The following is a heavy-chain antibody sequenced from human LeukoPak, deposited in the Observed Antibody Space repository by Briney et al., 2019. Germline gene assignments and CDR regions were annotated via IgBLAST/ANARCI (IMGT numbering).Heavy chain of an antibody. CDR3: ARELDTAMVTGY. CDR1: GGSFSGYY. Sequence: SETLSLTCAVYGGSFSGYYWSWIRQPPGRGLEWIGEINHSGSTNYNPSLKSRVTISVDTSKNQFSLKLSSVTAADTAVYYCARELDTAMVTGYWGQGTLVTVSS. V-gene: IGHV4-34*01. D-gene: IGHD5-18*01. CDR2: INHSGST. J-gene: IGHJ4*02.